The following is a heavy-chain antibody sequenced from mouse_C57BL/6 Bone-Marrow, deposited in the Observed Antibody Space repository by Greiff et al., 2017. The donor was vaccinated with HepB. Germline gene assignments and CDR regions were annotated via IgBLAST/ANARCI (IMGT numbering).Heavy chain of an antibody. D-gene: IGHD4-1*01. CDR3: ARRLTGYFDD. Sequence: AQGLEWIGNINSSNGGTNYNEKFKSKATLTVDKSSSTAYMQLSSLTSEDSAGYYCARRLTGYFDDWGQGTTLTVSS. J-gene: IGHJ2*01. CDR2: INSSNGGT. V-gene: IGHV1-53*01.